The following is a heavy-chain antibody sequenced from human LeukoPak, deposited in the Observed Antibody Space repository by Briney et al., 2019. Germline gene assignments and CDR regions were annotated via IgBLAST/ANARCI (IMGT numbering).Heavy chain of an antibody. CDR2: MYYSGST. J-gene: IGHJ4*02. CDR1: GGSITNNY. D-gene: IGHD6-13*01. V-gene: IGHV4-39*01. Sequence: SETLSLTCTVSGGSITNNYWAWIRQPPGKGLEWIGSMYYSGSTYYNPSLKSRVTISVDTSKNQFSLKLSSVTAADTAVYYCARQLFGSSWYPGQYYFDYWGQGTLVTVSS. CDR3: ARQLFGSSWYPGQYYFDY.